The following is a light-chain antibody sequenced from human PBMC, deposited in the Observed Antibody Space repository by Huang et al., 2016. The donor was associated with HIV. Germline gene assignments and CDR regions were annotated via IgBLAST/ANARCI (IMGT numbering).Light chain of an antibody. CDR1: QSVLYSSNNKNY. CDR3: QQYYNFPIT. CDR2: WAS. V-gene: IGKV4-1*01. Sequence: DIVTTQSPDSLAMSLGERDTVNCKTSQSVLYSSNNKNYVDWYQQKPGQPPKMLISWASTRESGVPDRISGSGAGTDFTLTISSLQAEDVAVYYCQQYYNFPITFGQGTRLEI. J-gene: IGKJ5*01.